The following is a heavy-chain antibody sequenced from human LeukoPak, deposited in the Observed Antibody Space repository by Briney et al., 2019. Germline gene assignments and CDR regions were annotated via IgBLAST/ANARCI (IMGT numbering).Heavy chain of an antibody. Sequence: NPSETLSLTCTVSGGSISSSNYYWGWIRQPPGKGLEWIGSVYYRESTYYKPSLKSRVTISVDTSKNQFSLKLSSVTAADTAVYYCATLTTPGWFNPWGQGTLVTVSS. CDR3: ATLTTPGWFNP. CDR1: GGSISSSNYY. V-gene: IGHV4-39*07. J-gene: IGHJ5*02. D-gene: IGHD1-1*01. CDR2: VYYREST.